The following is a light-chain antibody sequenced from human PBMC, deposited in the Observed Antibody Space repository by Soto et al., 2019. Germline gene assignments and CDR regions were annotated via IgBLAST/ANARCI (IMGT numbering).Light chain of an antibody. V-gene: IGKV1-39*01. CDR3: QQSFITPRT. CDR1: QSTSSY. CDR2: DAT. Sequence: DIQMTQSPSSLSASVGDRVMITCRASQSTSSYLNWYQHKPGKAPKLLIHDATTLQSGVPSRFSGSGSGTDFTLTISSLQPEDFATYYCQQSFITPRTFGQGTKVEIK. J-gene: IGKJ1*01.